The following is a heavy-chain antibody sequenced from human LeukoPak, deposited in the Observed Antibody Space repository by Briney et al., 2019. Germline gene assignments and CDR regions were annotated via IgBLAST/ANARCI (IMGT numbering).Heavy chain of an antibody. CDR3: AREGEGGFDY. V-gene: IGHV3-7*01. D-gene: IGHD3-16*01. CDR1: GFTFSSYW. J-gene: IGHJ4*02. CDR2: IKQDGSEK. Sequence: GGSLRLSCAASGFTFSSYWMGWVRQAPGKGLEWVANIKQDGSEKSYVDSVKGRFTISRDNAKNSLYLQMNNLRAEDTAVYYCAREGEGGFDYWGQGTLVTVSS.